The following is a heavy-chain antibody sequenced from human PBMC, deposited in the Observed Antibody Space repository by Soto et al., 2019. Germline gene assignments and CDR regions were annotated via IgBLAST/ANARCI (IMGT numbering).Heavy chain of an antibody. CDR2: INWDSGDI. Sequence: SLRLSCVVSGIRCVDYSMHWVRQVPGKGLEWVSGINWDSGDIGYADSVKGRFTISRDNSKNTLYLQMNSLRAEDTAVYYCARDFGLYYDILTGYYGGIDYWGQGTPVTVSS. J-gene: IGHJ4*02. CDR3: ARDFGLYYDILTGYYGGIDY. V-gene: IGHV3-9*01. CDR1: GIRCVDYS. D-gene: IGHD3-9*01.